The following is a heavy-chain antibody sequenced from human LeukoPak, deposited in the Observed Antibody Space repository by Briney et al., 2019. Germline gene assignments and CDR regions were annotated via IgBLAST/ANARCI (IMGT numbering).Heavy chain of an antibody. CDR1: GFTFSSYW. V-gene: IGHV3-7*01. CDR3: AREGVTDFDY. J-gene: IGHJ4*02. Sequence: GGSLRLSWAASGFTFSSYWMNWVRQAPGKGLEWVANIKQDGSEKFYVDSVKGRFTISRDNAKNSLYLQMNSLRAEDTAVYYCAREGVTDFDYWGQGTLVTVSS. CDR2: IKQDGSEK. D-gene: IGHD2-21*02.